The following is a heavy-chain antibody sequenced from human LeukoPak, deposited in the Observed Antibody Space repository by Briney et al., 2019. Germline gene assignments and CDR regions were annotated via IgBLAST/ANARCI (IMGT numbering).Heavy chain of an antibody. D-gene: IGHD1-7*01. V-gene: IGHV1-69*05. CDR3: AMGRTIIQYDYYYYMDV. CDR2: IIPIFGTA. J-gene: IGHJ6*03. Sequence: SVKVSCKASGGTFSSYAINWVRQAPGQGLEWMGGIIPIFGTANYAQKFQGRVTITTDESTSTAYMELSSLRSEDTAVYYCAMGRTIIQYDYYYYMDVWGKGTTVTVSS. CDR1: GGTFSSYA.